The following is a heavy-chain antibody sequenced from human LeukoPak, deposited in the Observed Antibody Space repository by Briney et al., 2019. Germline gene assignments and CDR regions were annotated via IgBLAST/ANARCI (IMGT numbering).Heavy chain of an antibody. CDR3: AADIVGATGYYFDY. J-gene: IGHJ4*02. CDR1: GYTFTGFY. CDR2: INPNSGGT. Sequence: ASVKVSCKTSGYTFTGFYLHWVRQAPGHGLEWLGWINPNSGGTHSAQKFQGRVTMTRDTSISTAYMDLSSLRSEDTAVYYCAADIVGATGYYFDYWGQGTLVTVSS. D-gene: IGHD1-26*01. V-gene: IGHV1-2*02.